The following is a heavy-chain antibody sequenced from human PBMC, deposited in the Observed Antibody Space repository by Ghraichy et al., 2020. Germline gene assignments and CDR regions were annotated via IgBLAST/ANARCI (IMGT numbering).Heavy chain of an antibody. Sequence: ASVKVSCKASGYTFTGYYMHWVRQAPGQGLEWMGRINPNSGGTNYAQKFQGRVTMTRDTSISTAYMELSRLRSDDTAVYYCARVWFDLYHDAFDIWGQGTMVTVSS. CDR1: GYTFTGYY. V-gene: IGHV1-2*06. D-gene: IGHD2-2*01. CDR2: INPNSGGT. CDR3: ARVWFDLYHDAFDI. J-gene: IGHJ3*02.